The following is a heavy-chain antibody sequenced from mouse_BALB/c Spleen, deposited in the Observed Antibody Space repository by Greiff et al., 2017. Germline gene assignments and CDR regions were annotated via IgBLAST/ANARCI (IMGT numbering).Heavy chain of an antibody. J-gene: IGHJ1*01. Sequence: DVHLVESGGGLVQPGGSRKLSCAASGFTFSSFGMHWVRQAPEKGLEWVAYISSGSSTIYYADTVKGRFTISRDNPKNTLFLQMTSLRSEDTAMYYCARVSRYWYFDVWGAGTTVTVSS. V-gene: IGHV5-17*02. D-gene: IGHD6-1*01. CDR3: ARVSRYWYFDV. CDR2: ISSGSSTI. CDR1: GFTFSSFG.